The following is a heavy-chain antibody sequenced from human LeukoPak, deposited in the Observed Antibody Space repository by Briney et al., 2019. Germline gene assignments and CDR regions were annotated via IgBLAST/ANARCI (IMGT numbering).Heavy chain of an antibody. D-gene: IGHD3-22*01. CDR1: GGTFSSYA. CDR3: ARDLRDYYDSSGYSNWFDP. CDR2: NIPIFGTA. V-gene: IGHV1-69*13. Sequence: SVKVSCKASGGTFSSYAISWVRQAPGQGLEWMGGNIPIFGTANHAQKFQGRVTITADESTSTAYMELSSLRSEDTAVYYCARDLRDYYDSSGYSNWFDPWGQGTLVTVSS. J-gene: IGHJ5*02.